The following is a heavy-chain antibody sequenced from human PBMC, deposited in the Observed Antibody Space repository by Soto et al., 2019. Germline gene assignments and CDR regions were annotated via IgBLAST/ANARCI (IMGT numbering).Heavy chain of an antibody. Sequence: VQLVESGGDLVKPGGSLRLSCAASGFSFSDYYINWIRQAPGKGLEWLSYISSTATYTNYADSVRGRFTISRDSAKNSLYLDMNGLRTEDTAVYYCARARLVVEGRFDYWGQGTLVTVSS. D-gene: IGHD3-22*01. V-gene: IGHV3-11*06. CDR2: ISSTATYT. CDR1: GFSFSDYY. CDR3: ARARLVVEGRFDY. J-gene: IGHJ4*02.